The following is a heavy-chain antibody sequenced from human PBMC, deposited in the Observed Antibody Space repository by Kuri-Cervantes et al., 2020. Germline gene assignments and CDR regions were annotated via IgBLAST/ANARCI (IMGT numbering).Heavy chain of an antibody. CDR3: ARDGKTRNWFDP. J-gene: IGHJ5*02. D-gene: IGHD1-26*01. CDR1: GYTFTSYA. Sequence: SVQVSCKASGYTFTSYAMHWVRQAPGQRLEWMGWINAGNGNTKYSQKFQGRVTITRDTSASTAYMELSSLRSEDTAVYYCARDGKTRNWFDPWGQGTLVTVSS. CDR2: INAGNGNT. V-gene: IGHV1-3*01.